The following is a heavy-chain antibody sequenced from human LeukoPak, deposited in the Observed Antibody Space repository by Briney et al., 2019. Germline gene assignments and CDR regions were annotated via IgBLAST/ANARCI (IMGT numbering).Heavy chain of an antibody. Sequence: SQTLSLTCTVSGGSISSGDYYWSWIRQPPGKGLEWIGYIYYSGSTYYNPSLKSRVTISVDTSKNQFSLKLSSVIAADTAVYYCARGAYCGGDCYPNFDYWGQGTLVTVSS. CDR3: ARGAYCGGDCYPNFDY. V-gene: IGHV4-30-4*01. J-gene: IGHJ4*02. CDR2: IYYSGST. CDR1: GGSISSGDYY. D-gene: IGHD2-21*02.